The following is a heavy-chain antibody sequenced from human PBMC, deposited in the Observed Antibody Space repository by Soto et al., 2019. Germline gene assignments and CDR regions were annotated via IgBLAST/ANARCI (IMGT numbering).Heavy chain of an antibody. Sequence: GGSLRLSCAASGFNFNSYWMSWVRQTPGKGLEWVANIRQDGRETHYVDSVKGRFTISRENAKNSLYLQMNSLSAEDTAVYYSARGYRYCSGGSCYYYFDYWGQGTLVTVSS. CDR2: IRQDGRET. D-gene: IGHD2-15*01. CDR1: GFNFNSYW. J-gene: IGHJ4*02. CDR3: ARGYRYCSGGSCYYYFDY. V-gene: IGHV3-7*01.